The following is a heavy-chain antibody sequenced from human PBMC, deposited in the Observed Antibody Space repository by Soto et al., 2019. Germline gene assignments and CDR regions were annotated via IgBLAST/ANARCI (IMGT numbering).Heavy chain of an antibody. CDR1: GDSISRGAYY. J-gene: IGHJ5*02. V-gene: IGHV4-31*03. D-gene: IGHD3-22*01. CDR2: ITNSGRI. CDR3: ARARQYYDCELDP. Sequence: SETLSLTCTVSGDSISRGAYYWTWIRQHPVQGLEWIGYITNSGRIYYNPSLKSRLTISLDSSENQFSLRLTSVTAADMAMYYYARARQYYDCELDPGGQGTLVTVSS.